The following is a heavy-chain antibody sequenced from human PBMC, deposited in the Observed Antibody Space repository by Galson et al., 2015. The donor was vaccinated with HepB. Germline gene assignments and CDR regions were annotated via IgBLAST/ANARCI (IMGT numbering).Heavy chain of an antibody. D-gene: IGHD3-9*01. CDR1: GYTFTGYY. CDR2: INPNSGGT. V-gene: IGHV1-2*06. Sequence: SVKVSCKASGYTFTGYYMHWVRQAPGQGLEWMGRINPNSGGTNYAQKFQGRVTMTRDTSISTAYMELSRLRSDDTAVYYCARAGINDILTGYYGYYGMDVWGQGTTVTVSS. CDR3: ARAGINDILTGYYGYYGMDV. J-gene: IGHJ6*02.